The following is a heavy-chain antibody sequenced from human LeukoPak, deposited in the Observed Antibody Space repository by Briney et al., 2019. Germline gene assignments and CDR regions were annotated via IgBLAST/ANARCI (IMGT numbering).Heavy chain of an antibody. V-gene: IGHV1-8*03. CDR2: INPNSGNT. Sequence: ASVKVSCKASGYTFTSYDINWVRQATGQGLEWMGWINPNSGNTGYAQKFQGRVTITRNTSISTAYMELSSLRSEDTAVYYCARVPSRTYYDFWRASGAPNWYDPWGQGTLVTVSS. CDR3: ARVPSRTYYDFWRASGAPNWYDP. CDR1: GYTFTSYD. D-gene: IGHD3-3*01. J-gene: IGHJ5*02.